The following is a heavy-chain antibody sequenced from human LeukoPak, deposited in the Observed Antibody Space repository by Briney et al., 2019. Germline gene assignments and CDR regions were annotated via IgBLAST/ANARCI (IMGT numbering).Heavy chain of an antibody. CDR1: GFTFSNAW. J-gene: IGHJ4*02. CDR3: TTMEAHIVVVTATLFDY. CDR2: IKSKTDGGTT. D-gene: IGHD2-21*02. V-gene: IGHV3-15*01. Sequence: GGSRRLACAASGFTFSNAWMSWVRQAPGKGLEWVGRIKSKTDGGTTDDAAPVKGRFSISRDDSKNTLYLQMNSMKTEATAVYYCTTMEAHIVVVTATLFDYWGQGTLVTVSS.